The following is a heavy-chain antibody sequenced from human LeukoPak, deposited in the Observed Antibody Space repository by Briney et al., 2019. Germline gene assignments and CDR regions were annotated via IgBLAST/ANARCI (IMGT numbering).Heavy chain of an antibody. J-gene: IGHJ4*02. CDR1: GGTFSSYT. D-gene: IGHD4-17*01. CDR3: ARGGYGDYEVNYFDY. CDR2: IIPILGIA. V-gene: IGHV1-69*16. Sequence: ASVKVSCEASGGTFSSYTISWVRQAPGQGLEWMGRIIPILGIANYAQKFQGRVTITTDESTSTAYMELSSLRSEDTAVYYCARGGYGDYEVNYFDYWGQGTLVTVSS.